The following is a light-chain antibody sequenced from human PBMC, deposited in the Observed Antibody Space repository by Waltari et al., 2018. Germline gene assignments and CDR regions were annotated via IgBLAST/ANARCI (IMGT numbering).Light chain of an antibody. Sequence: SYDLTQPPSVSVSPGQTASITCSGDILGNKYASWYQHKPGQSPLLVIYEDIKRPSGSPERFSGSKSGNTATLTISGTQSMDDADYYCQALGSNRWVFGGGTKLTVL. CDR3: QALGSNRWV. CDR2: EDI. V-gene: IGLV3-1*01. CDR1: ILGNKY. J-gene: IGLJ3*02.